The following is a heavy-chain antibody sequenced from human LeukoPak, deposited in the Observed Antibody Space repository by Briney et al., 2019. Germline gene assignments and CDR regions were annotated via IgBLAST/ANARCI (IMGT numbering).Heavy chain of an antibody. J-gene: IGHJ4*02. CDR1: GFTFSDHW. Sequence: GGSLRLSCAASGFTFSDHWMHWVRQAPGKGLVWVSRINTDGSSTSYADSVKGRFTISRDNAKNTLYLQMNSLRAEDTAVYYCARSGYSSGWYYFDYRGQGTLVTVSS. CDR2: INTDGSST. D-gene: IGHD6-19*01. CDR3: ARSGYSSGWYYFDY. V-gene: IGHV3-74*01.